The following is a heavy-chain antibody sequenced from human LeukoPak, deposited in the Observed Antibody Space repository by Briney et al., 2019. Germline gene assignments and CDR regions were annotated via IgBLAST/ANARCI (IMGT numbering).Heavy chain of an antibody. D-gene: IGHD5-18*01. CDR3: AADDVDTERGQFDY. Sequence: SVKVSCKASGFTFTSSAMQWVRQARGQRLEWIGWIVVGSGNTNYAQRFQERVTITRDMSTSTAYMELSSLRSEDTAVYYCAADDVDTERGQFDYWGQGTLVTVSS. CDR2: IVVGSGNT. J-gene: IGHJ4*02. V-gene: IGHV1-58*02. CDR1: GFTFTSSA.